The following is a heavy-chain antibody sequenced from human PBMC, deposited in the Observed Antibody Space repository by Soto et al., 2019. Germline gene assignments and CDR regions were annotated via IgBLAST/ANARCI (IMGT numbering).Heavy chain of an antibody. V-gene: IGHV2-5*02. J-gene: IGHJ4*02. Sequence: QITLKESGPTLVKPTQPLTLTCTFSGFSLSTSGVDVACIRQPPGKALEGLVILYWDDDKRYSPSLRSRLTITKDTSKHQVVLTMTNVDPEDTATYYCAHRRIGVSQWNYGDFDYWGQGTLVTVSS. D-gene: IGHD1-7*01. CDR2: LYWDDDK. CDR3: AHRRIGVSQWNYGDFDY. CDR1: GFSLSTSGVD.